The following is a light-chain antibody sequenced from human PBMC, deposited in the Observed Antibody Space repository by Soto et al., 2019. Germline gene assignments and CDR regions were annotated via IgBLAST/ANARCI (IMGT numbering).Light chain of an antibody. Sequence: QSALTQPASVSGSPGQSITISCTGTSSDVGGYNYVSWYQQHPGKAPKLMIYDVSHRPSGVSNRFSGYQSVNTAPLTISGLQAEDEADYYCSSYTSSSTVVFGGGTKLTVL. V-gene: IGLV2-14*01. J-gene: IGLJ2*01. CDR3: SSYTSSSTVV. CDR1: SSDVGGYNY. CDR2: DVS.